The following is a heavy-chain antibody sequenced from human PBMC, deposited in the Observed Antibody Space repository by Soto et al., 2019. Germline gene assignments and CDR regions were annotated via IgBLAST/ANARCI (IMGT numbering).Heavy chain of an antibody. V-gene: IGHV4-59*01. J-gene: IGHJ6*02. CDR3: AREKEEGIVGANYGMDV. D-gene: IGHD1-26*01. CDR2: IYYSGST. Sequence: PSETLSLTCTVSGGSISSYYWSWIRQPPGKGLEWIGYIYYSGSTNYNPSLKSRVTISVDTSKNQFSLKLSSVTAADTAVYYCAREKEEGIVGANYGMDVWCQGTMVTVS. CDR1: GGSISSYY.